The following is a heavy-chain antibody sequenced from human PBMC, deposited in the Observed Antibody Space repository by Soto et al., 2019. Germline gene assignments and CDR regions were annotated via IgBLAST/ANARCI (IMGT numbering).Heavy chain of an antibody. CDR2: ISNSGSTI. D-gene: IGHD6-13*01. V-gene: IGHV3-11*01. CDR1: GFTFSDSY. J-gene: IGHJ4*02. Sequence: QVPLVESGGDLVKPGGSLRLSCAASGFTFSDSYMSWIRQAPGKGLEWISYISNSGSTIHYADSVKGRFTISRDNAKNSLYLQMHSLRADDTAVYYCARGIAAAEWGQGTLVTVSS. CDR3: ARGIAAAE.